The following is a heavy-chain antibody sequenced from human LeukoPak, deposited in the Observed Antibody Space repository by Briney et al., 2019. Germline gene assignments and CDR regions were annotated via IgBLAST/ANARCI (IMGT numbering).Heavy chain of an antibody. V-gene: IGHV3-21*04. J-gene: IGHJ4*02. CDR3: AKTYRIVGAARLPYFDY. D-gene: IGHD6-6*01. Sequence: GGSLRLSCAASGFTFSSYSMNWVRQAPGKGLEWVSSISSSSSYIYYADSVKGRFTISRDNSKNTLYLQMNSLRAEDTAVYYCAKTYRIVGAARLPYFDYWGQGTLVTVSS. CDR1: GFTFSSYS. CDR2: ISSSSSYI.